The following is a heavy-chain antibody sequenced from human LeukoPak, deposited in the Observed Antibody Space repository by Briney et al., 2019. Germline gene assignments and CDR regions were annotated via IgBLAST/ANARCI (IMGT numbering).Heavy chain of an antibody. CDR3: ARGLGYCTSTTCLLPFDY. J-gene: IGHJ4*02. CDR1: GFTVSTYY. D-gene: IGHD2-2*01. Sequence: GGSLRLSCAASGFTVSTYYMTWVRQAPGKGLECVSVIYSGGSAYYADSVKGRFTVSRDNSKNTLYLQMNSLRAEDTAMYYCARGLGYCTSTTCLLPFDYWGQGTLVTVSS. CDR2: IYSGGSA. V-gene: IGHV3-53*01.